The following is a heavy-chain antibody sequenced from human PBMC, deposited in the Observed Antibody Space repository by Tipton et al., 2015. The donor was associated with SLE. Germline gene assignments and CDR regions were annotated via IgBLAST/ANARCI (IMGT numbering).Heavy chain of an antibody. V-gene: IGHV4-59*01. Sequence: TLSLTCTVSGGSINDFYWSWVRQPPGKGLEWIGYISYSGSTYYNPSLKSRVTISVDKSKNQFSLKLNSVTAADTAVYYCARGEWELYFDYWGQGTLVTVSS. CDR1: GGSINDFY. CDR3: ARGEWELYFDY. CDR2: ISYSGST. D-gene: IGHD1-26*01. J-gene: IGHJ4*02.